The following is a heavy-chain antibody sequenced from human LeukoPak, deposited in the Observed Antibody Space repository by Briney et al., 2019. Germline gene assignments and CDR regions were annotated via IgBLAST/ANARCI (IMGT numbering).Heavy chain of an antibody. CDR1: GFTFDDHA. CDR3: AKDLAAAGPEGAFDI. J-gene: IGHJ3*02. Sequence: ESGGSLRLSCAASGFTFDDHAMHWVRQAPGKGLEWVSGISWNSGTVGYVDSVKGRFTISRDNAKNSLYLQMNSLKTEDTAFYYCAKDLAAAGPEGAFDIWGQGTMVTVSS. D-gene: IGHD6-13*01. CDR2: ISWNSGTV. V-gene: IGHV3-9*01.